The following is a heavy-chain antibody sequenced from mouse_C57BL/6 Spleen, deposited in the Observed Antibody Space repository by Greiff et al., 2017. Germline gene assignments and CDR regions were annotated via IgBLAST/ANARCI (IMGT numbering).Heavy chain of an antibody. Sequence: EVKLVESGGGLVQPGGSLKLSCAASGFTFSDYYMYWVRQTPEKRLEWVAYISNGGGSTYYPDTVKGRFTISRDNAKNTLYLQMSRLKSEDTAMYYGARPGYGSSYGYFDVWGSGTTVTVSS. CDR3: ARPGYGSSYGYFDV. CDR1: GFTFSDYY. CDR2: ISNGGGST. V-gene: IGHV5-12*01. J-gene: IGHJ1*01. D-gene: IGHD1-1*01.